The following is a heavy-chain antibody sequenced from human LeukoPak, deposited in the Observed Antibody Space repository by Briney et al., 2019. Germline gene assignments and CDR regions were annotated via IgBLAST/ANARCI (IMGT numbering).Heavy chain of an antibody. J-gene: IGHJ3*02. Sequence: GGSLRLSCAASGFTFSSYSMNWVRQAPGKVPEWVSSISSSSSYIYYADSVKGRFTISRDNAKNSLYLQMNSLRAEDTAVYYCAAELAHDAFDIWGQGTMVTVSS. CDR2: ISSSSSYI. D-gene: IGHD6-13*01. CDR3: AAELAHDAFDI. V-gene: IGHV3-21*01. CDR1: GFTFSSYS.